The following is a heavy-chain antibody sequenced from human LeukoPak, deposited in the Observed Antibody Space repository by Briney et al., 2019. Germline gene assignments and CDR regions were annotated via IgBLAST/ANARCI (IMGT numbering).Heavy chain of an antibody. D-gene: IGHD6-19*01. CDR1: GGSISSGLYY. J-gene: IGHJ4*02. CDR3: ARDVPLGGIAVAGYFDY. V-gene: IGHV4-30-2*01. Sequence: SETLSLTCTVSGGSISSGLYYWSWIRQPPGKGLEWIGYIYHSGSTYYNPSLKSRVTISVDRSKNQFSLKLSSVTAADTAVYYCARDVPLGGIAVAGYFDYWGQGTLVTVSS. CDR2: IYHSGST.